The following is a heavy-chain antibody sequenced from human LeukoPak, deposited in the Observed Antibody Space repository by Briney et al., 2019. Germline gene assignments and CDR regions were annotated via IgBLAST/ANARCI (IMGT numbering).Heavy chain of an antibody. CDR3: ARVLGWAGFDY. D-gene: IGHD6-19*01. Sequence: PSETLSLTCTVSGGSVIIYYWSWIRQSPGKGPEWIGYFYHSGNANYNPSLKSRLTMSVDTSKNQFSLRLSSVTAADTAVYYCARVLGWAGFDYWGQGTLVTVSS. CDR1: GGSVIIYY. J-gene: IGHJ4*02. CDR2: FYHSGNA. V-gene: IGHV4-59*02.